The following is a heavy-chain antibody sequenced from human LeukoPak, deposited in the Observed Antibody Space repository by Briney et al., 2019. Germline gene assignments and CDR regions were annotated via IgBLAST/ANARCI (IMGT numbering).Heavy chain of an antibody. CDR1: GFTFSTYS. CDR2: ISSSGYYI. J-gene: IGHJ4*02. V-gene: IGHV3-21*01. Sequence: GGSLRLSCAASGFTFSTYSMNWGRQAPGKGLEWVATISSSGYYIYYADPMKGRFAISRDNAKNSLYLQMDSLRAEDTAVYYCARVTLVRKDVKGESDYWGQGTLVTVSS. CDR3: ARVTLVRKDVKGESDY. D-gene: IGHD3-10*01.